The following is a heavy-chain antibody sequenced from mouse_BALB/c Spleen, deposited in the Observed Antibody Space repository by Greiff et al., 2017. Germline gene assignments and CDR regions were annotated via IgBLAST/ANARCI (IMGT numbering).Heavy chain of an antibody. Sequence: EVKVVESGGGLVQPGGSLRLSCATSGFTFTDYYMSWVRQPPGKALEWLGFIRNKANGYTTEYSASVKGRFTISRDNSQSILYLQMNTLRAEDSATYYCARDTSNWDEGFAYWGQGTLVTVSA. V-gene: IGHV7-3*02. J-gene: IGHJ3*01. CDR3: ARDTSNWDEGFAY. CDR1: GFTFTDYY. CDR2: IRNKANGYTT. D-gene: IGHD4-1*01.